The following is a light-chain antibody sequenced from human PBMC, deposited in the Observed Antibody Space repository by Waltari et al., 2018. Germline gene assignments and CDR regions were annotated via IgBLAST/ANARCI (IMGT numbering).Light chain of an antibody. CDR1: ALSKQH. J-gene: IGLJ1*01. Sequence: SLELTQSPSVAVSPGQTAGITCSGDALSKQHVYWYQQRPGQAPVLVLFKDSERPSGIPERCSGSRSGTTGTLTSTGVQAEDEADYYCQSSDSSGNDYVFGPGTKVTVL. V-gene: IGLV3-25*03. CDR3: QSSDSSGNDYV. CDR2: KDS.